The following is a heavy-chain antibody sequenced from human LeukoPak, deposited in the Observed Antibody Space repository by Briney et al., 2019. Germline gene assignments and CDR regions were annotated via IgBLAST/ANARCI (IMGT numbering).Heavy chain of an antibody. D-gene: IGHD2-2*01. J-gene: IGHJ3*02. CDR3: ARLCSSTSCYYSDAFDI. Sequence: SETLSLTCTVSGGSISSGSYYWGWIRQPAGKGLEWIWRIYTSGSTNYTPSLKSRVTIQVDTSKNKFSLKLSSVTAADTAVYYCARLCSSTSCYYSDAFDIWGQGTMVTVSS. V-gene: IGHV4-61*02. CDR2: IYTSGST. CDR1: GGSISSGSYY.